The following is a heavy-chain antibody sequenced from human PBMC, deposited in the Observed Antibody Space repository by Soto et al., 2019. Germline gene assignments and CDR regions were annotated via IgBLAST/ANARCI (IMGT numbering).Heavy chain of an antibody. D-gene: IGHD3-22*01. Sequence: SVKVSCKASGGTFSSYTISWVRQAPGQGLEWMGRIIPIFGTANYAQKFQGRVTITADESTSTAYMELSSLRSEDTAVYYCARATYYDSSGYLPNAFDIWGQGTMVTVSS. J-gene: IGHJ3*02. CDR3: ARATYYDSSGYLPNAFDI. V-gene: IGHV1-69*13. CDR2: IIPIFGTA. CDR1: GGTFSSYT.